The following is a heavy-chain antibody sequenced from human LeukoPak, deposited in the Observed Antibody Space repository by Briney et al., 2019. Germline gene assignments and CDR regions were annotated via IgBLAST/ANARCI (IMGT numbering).Heavy chain of an antibody. CDR1: GGSISSSSYY. CDR2: INHSGST. Sequence: SETLSLTCTVSGGSISSSSYYWSWIRQPPGKGLEWIGEINHSGSTNYNPSLKSRVTISVDTSKNQFSLKLSSVTAADTAVYYCASGAYSFYYMDVWGKGTTVTISS. CDR3: ASGAYSFYYMDV. V-gene: IGHV4-39*07. D-gene: IGHD5-18*01. J-gene: IGHJ6*03.